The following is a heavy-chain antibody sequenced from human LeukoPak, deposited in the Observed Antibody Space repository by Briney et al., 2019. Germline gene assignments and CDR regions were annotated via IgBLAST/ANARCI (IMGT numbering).Heavy chain of an antibody. J-gene: IGHJ4*02. D-gene: IGHD6-13*01. CDR3: ARAAAGLYYFDY. Sequence: SETLSLTCTVSGGSISSYYWSWIRQPPGKGLEWIGYIYYSGSTNYNPSLKSRVTISVDTSKNQFSLKLSSVTAADTAVHYCARAAAGLYYFDYWGQGTLVTVSS. CDR2: IYYSGST. CDR1: GGSISSYY. V-gene: IGHV4-59*01.